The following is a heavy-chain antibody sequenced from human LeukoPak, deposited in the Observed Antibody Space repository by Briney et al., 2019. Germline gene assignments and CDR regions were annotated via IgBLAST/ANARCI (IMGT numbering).Heavy chain of an antibody. D-gene: IGHD5-24*01. CDR3: AKDLYFPDGYNPNFDY. Sequence: GGSLRLSCAASGFTFSSYSMTWVRQAPGKGLEWVSYISSSSSTIYYADSVKGRFTISRDNSKNTLYLQMNSLRAEDTAVYYCAKDLYFPDGYNPNFDYWGQGTLVTVSS. CDR1: GFTFSSYS. V-gene: IGHV3-48*01. CDR2: ISSSSSTI. J-gene: IGHJ4*02.